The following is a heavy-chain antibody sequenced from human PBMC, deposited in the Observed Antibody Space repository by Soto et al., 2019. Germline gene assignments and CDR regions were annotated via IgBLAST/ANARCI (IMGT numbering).Heavy chain of an antibody. CDR1: GFTFSSYA. CDR2: ISGSGGST. J-gene: IGHJ4*02. V-gene: IGHV3-23*01. Sequence: PGGSLRLSCAASGFTFSSYAMSWVRQAPGKGLEWVSAISGSGGSTYYADSVKGRFTISRDNSKNTLYLQMNSLRAEDTAVYYCARELEYSSSPDYFDYWGQGTLVTVSS. D-gene: IGHD6-6*01. CDR3: ARELEYSSSPDYFDY.